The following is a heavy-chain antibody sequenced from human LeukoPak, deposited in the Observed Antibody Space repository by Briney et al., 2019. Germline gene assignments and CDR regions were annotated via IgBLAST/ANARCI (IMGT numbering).Heavy chain of an antibody. CDR3: AREIGSGSYGH. V-gene: IGHV4-59*01. CDR2: IYYSGSN. Sequence: SGTLSLTCAVSGGSISSYYRSWIRQPPGKGLEWVGYIYYSGSNNYNPSLKSRVTISVDTSKNQFSLKLSSVTAADTAVYYCAREIGSGSYGHWGQGTLVTVSS. CDR1: GGSISSYY. J-gene: IGHJ4*02. D-gene: IGHD3-10*01.